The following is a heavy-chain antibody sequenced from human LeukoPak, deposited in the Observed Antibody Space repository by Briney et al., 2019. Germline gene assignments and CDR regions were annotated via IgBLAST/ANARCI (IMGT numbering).Heavy chain of an antibody. Sequence: GGSLRLSCAASGFTFSIYAMSWVRQAPGKGLEWVSVIYSGGSTYYADSVKGRFTISRDNSKITLYLQMNSLRAEDTAVYYCARIAARLYWGQGTLVTVSS. CDR1: GFTFSIYA. V-gene: IGHV3-53*01. CDR3: ARIAARLY. D-gene: IGHD6-6*01. CDR2: IYSGGST. J-gene: IGHJ4*02.